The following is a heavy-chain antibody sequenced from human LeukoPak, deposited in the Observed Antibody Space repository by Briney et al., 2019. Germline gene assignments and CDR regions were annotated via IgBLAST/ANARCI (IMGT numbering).Heavy chain of an antibody. Sequence: DPSETLPLTRTVSGGSISSSSYYWGWIRQPPGKGLEWIGSIYYSGSTYYNPSLKSRVTISVDTSKNQFSLKLSSVTAADTAVYYCARTRYYYNSRSYGAPYYFDYWGQGTLVTVSS. CDR3: ARTRYYYNSRSYGAPYYFDY. D-gene: IGHD3-10*01. J-gene: IGHJ4*02. V-gene: IGHV4-39*01. CDR2: IYYSGST. CDR1: GGSISSSSYY.